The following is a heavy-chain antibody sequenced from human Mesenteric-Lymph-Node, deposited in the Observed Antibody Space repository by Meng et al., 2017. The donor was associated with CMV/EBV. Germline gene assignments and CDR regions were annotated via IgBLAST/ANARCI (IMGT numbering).Heavy chain of an antibody. J-gene: IGHJ4*02. V-gene: IGHV3-21*04. Sequence: GGSLRLSCAASGFTFSSYSMNWVRQAPGKGLEWVSSISSSSYIYYADSVKGRFTISRDNSKNTLYLQMNSLRAEDTAVYYCAKVRGPLAYWGQGTLVTVSS. D-gene: IGHD6-13*01. CDR2: ISSSSYI. CDR3: AKVRGPLAY. CDR1: GFTFSSYS.